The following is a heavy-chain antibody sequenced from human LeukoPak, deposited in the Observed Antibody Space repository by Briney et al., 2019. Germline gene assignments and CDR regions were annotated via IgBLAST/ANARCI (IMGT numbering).Heavy chain of an antibody. CDR3: ATTSPGYYYYYMDV. CDR1: GGSISSYY. Sequence: PSETLSLTCTVSGGSISSYYWSWIRQPPGKGLEWIGYIYYSGSTNYNPSLKSRVTISVDTSKNQFSLKLSSVTAADTAVCYCATTSPGYYYYYMDVWGKGTTVTVSS. J-gene: IGHJ6*03. V-gene: IGHV4-59*01. CDR2: IYYSGST.